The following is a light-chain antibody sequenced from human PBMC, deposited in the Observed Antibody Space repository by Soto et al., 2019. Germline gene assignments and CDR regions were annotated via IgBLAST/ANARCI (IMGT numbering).Light chain of an antibody. CDR2: AAS. CDR3: QQANSFPLT. J-gene: IGKJ4*01. CDR1: QGISSR. V-gene: IGKV1-12*01. Sequence: DIQMTQSPSSVSASVGDRVTITCRASQGISSRLAWYQQKPGKAPNLLIYAASSLQSGVPSRYSGSGSETDFTLTIGSLQPEDFATYYCQQANSFPLTFGGGTKVEIK.